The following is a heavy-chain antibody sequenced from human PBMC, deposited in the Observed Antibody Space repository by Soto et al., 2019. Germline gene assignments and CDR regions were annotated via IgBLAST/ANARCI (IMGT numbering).Heavy chain of an antibody. Sequence: GASVKVSSKASRYTFTSNVMHWLRQAPGQRLEWMGWINAGNGYTEYSQKFQGRVTITRDTSATTAYMDLSSLRSEDTAIYYCARDCSGGSCYVGDLDFWGQGTLVTVS. D-gene: IGHD2-15*01. CDR2: INAGNGYT. CDR1: RYTFTSNV. V-gene: IGHV1-3*01. J-gene: IGHJ4*02. CDR3: ARDCSGGSCYVGDLDF.